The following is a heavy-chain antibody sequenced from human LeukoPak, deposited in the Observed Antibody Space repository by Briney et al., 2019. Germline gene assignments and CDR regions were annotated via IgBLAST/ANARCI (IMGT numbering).Heavy chain of an antibody. D-gene: IGHD2-8*02. CDR1: GYSFTSYW. Sequence: KPGESLKISCKGSGYSFTSYWIGWVRQMPGKGVEWMGIIYPGDSDTRYSPSFQGQVTISADKSISTAYLQWSSLKASDTAMYYCARVYCTGDCYFDFWGQGTLVTVSS. CDR2: IYPGDSDT. J-gene: IGHJ4*02. V-gene: IGHV5-51*03. CDR3: ARVYCTGDCYFDF.